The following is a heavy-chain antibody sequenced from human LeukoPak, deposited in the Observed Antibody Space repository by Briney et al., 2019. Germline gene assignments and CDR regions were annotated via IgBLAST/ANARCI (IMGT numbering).Heavy chain of an antibody. CDR1: GFIFTNYF. Sequence: GGSLRLSCAASGFIFTNYFMSWVRQAPGKGLEWVASIKHDGSEKYYVDSVRGRFTISRDNTMNSLYLQMSSLRVEDTAFYYCARDLAYSRLDYWGQGMLVTVSS. J-gene: IGHJ4*02. CDR3: ARDLAYSRLDY. D-gene: IGHD5-18*01. CDR2: IKHDGSEK. V-gene: IGHV3-7*01.